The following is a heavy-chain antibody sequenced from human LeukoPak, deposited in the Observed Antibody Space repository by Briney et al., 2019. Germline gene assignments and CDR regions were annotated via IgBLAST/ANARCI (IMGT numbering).Heavy chain of an antibody. CDR3: ARGSSRIAAAGTIDY. V-gene: IGHV4-59*01. J-gene: IGHJ4*02. CDR2: IYYSGST. Sequence: SETLSLTCTVSGGSISSYYWSWIRQPPGKGLEWIGYIYYSGSTNYNPSLKSRVTISVDTSKNQFSLKLSSVTAADTAVYYCARGSSRIAAAGTIDYWGQGTLVTVSS. D-gene: IGHD6-13*01. CDR1: GGSISSYY.